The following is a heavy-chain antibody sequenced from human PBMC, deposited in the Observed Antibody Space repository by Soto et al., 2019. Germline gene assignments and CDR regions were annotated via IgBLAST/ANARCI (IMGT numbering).Heavy chain of an antibody. CDR3: ARRSDDKGVYDY. V-gene: IGHV4-39*01. J-gene: IGHJ4*02. D-gene: IGHD2-8*01. CDR2: IYYSGST. CDR1: GGSISSSSYY. Sequence: PSETLSLTCTVSGGSISSSSYYWGWIRQPPGKGLEWIGSIYYSGSTYYNPSLKSRVTISVDTSKNQFSLKLSSVTAADTAVYYCARRSDDKGVYDYWGQGTLVTVS.